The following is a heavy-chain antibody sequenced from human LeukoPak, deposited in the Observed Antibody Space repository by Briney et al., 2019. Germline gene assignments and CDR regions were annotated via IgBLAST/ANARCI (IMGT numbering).Heavy chain of an antibody. J-gene: IGHJ4*02. Sequence: SETLSLTCAVYGGSFSGYYWSWIRQPPGKGLEWIGEINHSGSTNYNPSLKSRVTISVDTSKNQFSLKLSSVTAADTAAYYCARGGFARSNYYGSGSYYNFLDYWGQGTLVTVSS. V-gene: IGHV4-34*01. CDR1: GGSFSGYY. D-gene: IGHD3-10*01. CDR3: ARGGFARSNYYGSGSYYNFLDY. CDR2: INHSGST.